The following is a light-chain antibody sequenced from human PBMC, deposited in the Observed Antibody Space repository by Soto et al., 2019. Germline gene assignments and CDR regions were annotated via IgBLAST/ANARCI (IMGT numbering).Light chain of an antibody. J-gene: IGLJ3*02. V-gene: IGLV2-14*02. CDR1: SSDFGNYNL. Sequence: QSALTQPASVSGSPGQSITISCTGTSSDFGNYNLVSWYQQHPGKVPKLILFEVNKRPSGVSGRFSGSKSGTSASLAISGLQSEDEADYYCAAWDDSLNGRVFGGGTKLTVL. CDR2: EVN. CDR3: AAWDDSLNGRV.